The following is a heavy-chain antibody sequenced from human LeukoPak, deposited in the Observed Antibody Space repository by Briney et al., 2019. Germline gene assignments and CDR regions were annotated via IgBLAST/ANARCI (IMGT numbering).Heavy chain of an antibody. CDR2: IYYSGST. V-gene: IGHV4-30-4*01. D-gene: IGHD2-2*01. Sequence: SETLSLTCTVSGGSISSGDYYWSWIRQPPGKGLEWIGYIYYSGSTYYNPSLKSQVTISVDTSKNQFSLKLSSVTAADTAVYYCARGSVVPAALYYYYGMDVWGQGTTVTVSS. J-gene: IGHJ6*02. CDR1: GGSISSGDYY. CDR3: ARGSVVPAALYYYYGMDV.